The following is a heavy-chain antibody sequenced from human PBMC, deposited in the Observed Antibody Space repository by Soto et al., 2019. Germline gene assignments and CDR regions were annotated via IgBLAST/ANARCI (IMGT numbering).Heavy chain of an antibody. V-gene: IGHV3-30*18. CDR1: GFTFSNYG. CDR3: KKWGLPNYGMGV. CDR2: ISYDGSKQ. J-gene: IGHJ6*02. D-gene: IGHD1-26*01. Sequence: QVQLVESGGGMVQPGRSLRLSCVVSGFTFSNYGMHWVRQAPGKGLEWVAAISYDGSKQYYVDSVKGRFTISKDNSKNTLYLQMSSLRGEDTAVYYCKKWGLPNYGMGVWGQGTTVTVSS.